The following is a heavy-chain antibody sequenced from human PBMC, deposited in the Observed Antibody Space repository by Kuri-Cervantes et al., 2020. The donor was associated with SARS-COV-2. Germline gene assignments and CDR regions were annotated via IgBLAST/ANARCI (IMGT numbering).Heavy chain of an antibody. CDR1: GFTFSSYS. D-gene: IGHD1-26*01. V-gene: IGHV3-21*01. CDR2: ISSSSSYI. Sequence: ETLSLTCAASGFTFSSYSMNWVRQAPGKGLEWVSSISSSSSYIYYADSVKGRFTISRDNAKNSLYLQMSSLRAEDTAVYYCARVHKAGATYYYYYMDVWGKGTTVTVSS. CDR3: ARVHKAGATYYYYYMDV. J-gene: IGHJ6*03.